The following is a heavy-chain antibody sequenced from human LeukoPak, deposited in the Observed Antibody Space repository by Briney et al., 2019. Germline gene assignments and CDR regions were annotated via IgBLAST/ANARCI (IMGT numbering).Heavy chain of an antibody. CDR1: GFTFSGSA. V-gene: IGHV3-73*01. D-gene: IGHD4-17*01. CDR3: SSGLSVLRSNNTPVDY. Sequence: GGSLRLSCAASGFTFSGSAMHWVRQASGKGLEWVGRIRSKANNYATTYAASVKGRFTISRDDSKNTAYLQMNSLKTGDTAVYFCSSGLSVLRSNNTPVDYWGQGTLVTVSS. CDR2: IRSKANNYAT. J-gene: IGHJ4*02.